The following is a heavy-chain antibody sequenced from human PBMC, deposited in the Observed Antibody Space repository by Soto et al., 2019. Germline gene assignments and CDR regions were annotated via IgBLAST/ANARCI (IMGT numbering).Heavy chain of an antibody. V-gene: IGHV3-21*06. CDR3: ARESEDLTSNFDY. CDR2: ISSTTNYI. Sequence: GGSLRLSCSASGFIFTRYSMNWVRQAPVKGLEWVSSISSTTNYIYYGDSMKGRFTISRDNAKNSLYLELNSLRDEDTAVYYCARESEDLTSNFDYWGQGTLVTVSS. J-gene: IGHJ4*02. CDR1: GFIFTRYS.